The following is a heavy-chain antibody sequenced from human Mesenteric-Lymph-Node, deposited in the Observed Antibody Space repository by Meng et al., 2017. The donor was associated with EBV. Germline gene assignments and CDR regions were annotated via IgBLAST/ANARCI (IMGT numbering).Heavy chain of an antibody. Sequence: PSLLKPLRPLSPTCTVSGYSRTSFRWIWIPQAPGKGRDWIGYIYHSGSTEYNPSLKSWVTLSVDTSKNQFSLNLTSVTAADTAVYYCARGDAAFDFWGQGTMVTVSS. CDR1: GYSRTSFR. V-gene: IGHV4-59*01. CDR2: IYHSGST. CDR3: ARGDAAFDF. J-gene: IGHJ3*01.